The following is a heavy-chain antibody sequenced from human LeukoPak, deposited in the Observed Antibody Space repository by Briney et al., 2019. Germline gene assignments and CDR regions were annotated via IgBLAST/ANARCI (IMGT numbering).Heavy chain of an antibody. D-gene: IGHD2-15*01. CDR1: GGTFSSYA. V-gene: IGHV1-69*13. Sequence: SVKVSCKASGGTFSSYAISWGRQAPGQGLEWMGGIIPIFGTANYAQKFQGRVTITADESTSTAYMELSSLRSEDTAVYYCAAYCSGGSCYPGEYFDYWGQGTLVTVSS. CDR3: AAYCSGGSCYPGEYFDY. CDR2: IIPIFGTA. J-gene: IGHJ4*02.